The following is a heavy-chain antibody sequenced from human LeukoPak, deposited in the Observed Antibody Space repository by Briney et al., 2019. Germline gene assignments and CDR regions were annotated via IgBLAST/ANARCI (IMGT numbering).Heavy chain of an antibody. CDR2: ISSSGSTI. J-gene: IGHJ4*02. CDR1: GFTFSSYE. CDR3: ARDLFFSSSSSEG. Sequence: PGGSLRLSCAASGFTFSSYEMNWVRQAPGKGLEWVSYISSSGSTIYYADSVKGRFTISRDNAKNSLYLQMNSLRAEDTAVYYCARDLFFSSSSSEGWGQGTLVTVSS. D-gene: IGHD6-6*01. V-gene: IGHV3-48*03.